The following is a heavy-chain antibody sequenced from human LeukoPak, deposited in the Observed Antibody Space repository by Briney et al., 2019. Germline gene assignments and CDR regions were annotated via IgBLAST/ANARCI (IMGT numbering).Heavy chain of an antibody. V-gene: IGHV1-3*01. CDR2: INAGNGNT. J-gene: IGHJ4*02. CDR3: ARVGGYDFWSGYYNGFDY. Sequence: ASVKVSCKASGYTFTSYAMHWVRQAPGQGLEWMGWINAGNGNTKYSQKFQGRVTITRDTSASTAYMELSSLRSEDTAVYYCARVGGYDFWSGYYNGFDYWGQGTLVTVSS. D-gene: IGHD3-3*01. CDR1: GYTFTSYA.